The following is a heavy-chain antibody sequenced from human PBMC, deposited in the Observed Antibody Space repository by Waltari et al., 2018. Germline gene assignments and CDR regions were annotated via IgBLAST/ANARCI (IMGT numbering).Heavy chain of an antibody. D-gene: IGHD5-18*01. V-gene: IGHV1-69*01. CDR2: FTIIVSTA. J-gene: IGHJ4*02. Sequence: QVQRVQAGAEVKKPGSSAKVGCKATGGTFSSYAISWVRRAHGQGLGWGGGFTIIVSTANTAQECYGRGPITADEYTSTAYMELSSLSSEDTAVYYCESIPNLHTAMVNFSRWIDYWGQGTLVTVSS. CDR1: GGTFSSYA. CDR3: ESIPNLHTAMVNFSRWIDY.